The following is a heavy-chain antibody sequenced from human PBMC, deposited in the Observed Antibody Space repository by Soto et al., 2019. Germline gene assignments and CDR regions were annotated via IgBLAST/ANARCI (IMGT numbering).Heavy chain of an antibody. D-gene: IGHD6-19*01. Sequence: SETLSLTCAVYGGSFSGYYWSWIRQPPGKGLEWIGEINHSGSTNYNPSLKSRVTISVDTSKNQFSLKLSSVTAADTAVYYCARHSEQWPSSHFDYWGQGTLVTVSS. V-gene: IGHV4-34*01. J-gene: IGHJ4*02. CDR1: GGSFSGYY. CDR3: ARHSEQWPSSHFDY. CDR2: INHSGST.